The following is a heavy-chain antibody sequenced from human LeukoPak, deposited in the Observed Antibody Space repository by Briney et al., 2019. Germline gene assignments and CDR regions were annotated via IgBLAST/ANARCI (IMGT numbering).Heavy chain of an antibody. CDR2: IYYSGST. V-gene: IGHV4-59*08. Sequence: SETLSLTCTVSGGSISSYYWSWIRQPPGKGLEWIGYIYYSGSTNYNPSLKSRVTISVDTSKNQFSLKLSSVTAADTAVYYCASSTGRAFDIWSQGTMVTVSS. CDR3: ASSTGRAFDI. CDR1: GGSISSYY. J-gene: IGHJ3*02.